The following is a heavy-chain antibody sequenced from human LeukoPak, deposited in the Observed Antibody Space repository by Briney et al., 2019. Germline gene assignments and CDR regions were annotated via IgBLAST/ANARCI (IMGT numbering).Heavy chain of an antibody. Sequence: PSETLSLTCTVSGGSISSYYWSWIRQPPGKGLEGIGYIYYSGSTNYNPSLKSRVTISVDTSKNQFSLKLSSVTAADTAVYYCARDYYGSGSRDYFDYWGQGTLVTVSS. CDR1: GGSISSYY. CDR2: IYYSGST. J-gene: IGHJ4*02. CDR3: ARDYYGSGSRDYFDY. V-gene: IGHV4-59*01. D-gene: IGHD3-10*01.